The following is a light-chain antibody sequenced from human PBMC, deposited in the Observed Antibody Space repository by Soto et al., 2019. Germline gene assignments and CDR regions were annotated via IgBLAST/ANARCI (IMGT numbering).Light chain of an antibody. CDR2: AVS. CDR3: ASPSNTNYV. J-gene: IGLJ1*01. Sequence: QSALTQPASVSGSPGQSVTISCTGTSSDIGAYNLVSWYQHHPDKAPKLMISAVSNRPSGVSDRFSGSKSGNTASLTNSGLQSEEGADYCCASPSNTNYVFGPGTKRTVL. CDR1: SSDIGAYNL. V-gene: IGLV2-14*01.